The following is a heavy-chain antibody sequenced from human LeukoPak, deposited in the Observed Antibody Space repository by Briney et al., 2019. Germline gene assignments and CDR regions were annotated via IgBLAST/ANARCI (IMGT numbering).Heavy chain of an antibody. Sequence: PSETLSLTCGVYGGSFSGYYWSWIRQPPGKGLEWIGEINHSGSSYYNPSLKSRVTISVDTSKNQFSLKLNSVTAADTAVYYCARLQVDFWSGDYITAGGFDPWGQGTLVTVSS. V-gene: IGHV4-34*01. CDR3: ARLQVDFWSGDYITAGGFDP. D-gene: IGHD3-3*01. J-gene: IGHJ5*02. CDR2: INHSGSS. CDR1: GGSFSGYY.